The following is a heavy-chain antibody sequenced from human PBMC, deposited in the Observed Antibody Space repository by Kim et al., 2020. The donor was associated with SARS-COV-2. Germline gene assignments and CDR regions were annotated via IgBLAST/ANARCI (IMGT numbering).Heavy chain of an antibody. Sequence: YYNPSLPSRVTISIDTSKNQFSLKLSSVTAADTAVYFCAREVHYSTGYYYWGQGTLVTVSS. CDR3: AREVHYSTGYYY. D-gene: IGHD3-22*01. V-gene: IGHV4-30-2*05. J-gene: IGHJ4*02.